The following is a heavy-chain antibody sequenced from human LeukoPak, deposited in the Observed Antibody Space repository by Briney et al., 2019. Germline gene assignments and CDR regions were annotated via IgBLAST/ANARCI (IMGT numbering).Heavy chain of an antibody. CDR2: IYTNGST. CDR1: AGSISRYY. J-gene: IGHJ3*02. V-gene: IGHV4-4*07. Sequence: SETLSLTCSVSAGSISRYYWSWIRQPAGKGLEWIGHIYTNGSTNYNPSLKSRVTISVDTSKNQFSLNLKSVTAADTAIYYCAREGLAARRGAFDIWGQGTVASVSS. D-gene: IGHD6-6*01. CDR3: AREGLAARRGAFDI.